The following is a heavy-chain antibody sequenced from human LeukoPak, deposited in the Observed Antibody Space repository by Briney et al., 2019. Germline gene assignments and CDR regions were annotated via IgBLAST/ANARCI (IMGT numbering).Heavy chain of an antibody. J-gene: IGHJ4*02. Sequence: GGSLRLSCAASGFTFSSYSMNWVRQAPGKGLEWVSYISSSSSTIYYADSVKGRFTISRDNAKNSLYLQMNSLRAEDTAVYYCAREEIWFGEYFDYWGQGTLVTVSS. D-gene: IGHD3-10*01. CDR3: AREEIWFGEYFDY. CDR1: GFTFSSYS. CDR2: ISSSSSTI. V-gene: IGHV3-48*04.